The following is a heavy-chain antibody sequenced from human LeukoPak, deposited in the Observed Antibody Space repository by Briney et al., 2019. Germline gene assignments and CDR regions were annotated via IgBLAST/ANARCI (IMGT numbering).Heavy chain of an antibody. CDR2: IKSDGITI. D-gene: IGHD4-17*01. CDR1: GFTFSNYL. J-gene: IGHJ4*02. CDR3: ARDKSYGDSSDY. Sequence: PGGSLRLSCAASGFTFSNYLMHWVRQAPGKGLVWVSRIKSDGITITYADSVKGRFAISRDNAKNTLYLQMNSLRAEDTAVYYCARDKSYGDSSDYWGQGTLVTVSS. V-gene: IGHV3-74*01.